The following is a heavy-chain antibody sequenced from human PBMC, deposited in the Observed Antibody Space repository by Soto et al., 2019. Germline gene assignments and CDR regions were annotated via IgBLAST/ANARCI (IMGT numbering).Heavy chain of an antibody. J-gene: IGHJ3*02. V-gene: IGHV1-69*01. CDR2: IIPIFGTA. CDR3: ARAGYYDSSGYYYGGAFDI. Sequence: QVQLVQSGAEVKKPGSSVKVSCKASGGTFSSYAISWVRQAPGRGLEWMGGIIPIFGTANYAQKFQGRVTITADESTSTAYMELSSLRSEDTAVYYCARAGYYDSSGYYYGGAFDIWGQGTMVTVSS. CDR1: GGTFSSYA. D-gene: IGHD3-22*01.